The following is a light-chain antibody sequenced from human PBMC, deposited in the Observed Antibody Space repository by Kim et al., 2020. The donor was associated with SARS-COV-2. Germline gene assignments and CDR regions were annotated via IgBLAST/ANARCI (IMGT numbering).Light chain of an antibody. CDR1: SLRSYY. CDR3: NSRDSNANVV. CDR2: GKN. Sequence: SSELTQDPAVSVALGQTVRITCQGDSLRSYYATWYQQKPGQAPILVIYGKNNRPLGIPDRFSGSSSGNTASLTITGTQAGDEADYYCNSRDSNANVVFGG. V-gene: IGLV3-19*01. J-gene: IGLJ2*01.